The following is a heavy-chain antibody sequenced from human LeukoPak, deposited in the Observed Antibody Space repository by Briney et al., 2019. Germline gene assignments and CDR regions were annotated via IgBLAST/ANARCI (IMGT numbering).Heavy chain of an antibody. V-gene: IGHV4-59*11. D-gene: IGHD3-16*02. J-gene: IGHJ4*02. CDR2: IYYSGST. CDR1: GGSISSHY. CDR3: ASWDGSSRDY. Sequence: SETLSLTCTVSGGSISSHYWSWIRQPPGKGLEWIGYIYYSGSTNYNPSLKSRVTISVDTSKNQFSLKLSSVTAADTAVYYCASWDGSSRDYWGQGTLVTVSS.